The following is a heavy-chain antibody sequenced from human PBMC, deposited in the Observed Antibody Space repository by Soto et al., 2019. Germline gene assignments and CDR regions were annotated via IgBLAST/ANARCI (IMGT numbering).Heavy chain of an antibody. D-gene: IGHD2-2*01. Sequence: QVQLVQSGAEVKKPGSSVKVSCKASGGTFSSYAISWVRQAPGQGLEWMGGIIPIFGTANYAQKFQGRVTIPADESTSTAYMELSSQRSEDTDVYYCASGRYCSSTSCYEEARGNYYYYGMDVWGQGTTVTVSS. V-gene: IGHV1-69*01. J-gene: IGHJ6*02. CDR1: GGTFSSYA. CDR2: IIPIFGTA. CDR3: ASGRYCSSTSCYEEARGNYYYYGMDV.